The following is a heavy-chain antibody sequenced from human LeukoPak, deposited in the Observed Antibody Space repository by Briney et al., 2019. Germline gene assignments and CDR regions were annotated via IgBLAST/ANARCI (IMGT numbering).Heavy chain of an antibody. Sequence: GGSLRLSCAASGFTLNTHWMHWVRHDPGKGLVWVSRINTYGTDTIYADSVRGRFTISTDNAKNTLYLQMNSLRAEDTAVYYCAREITGYGGGPLFDFWGQGILVTVSS. CDR2: INTYGTDT. CDR1: GFTLNTHW. V-gene: IGHV3-74*01. CDR3: AREITGYGGGPLFDF. J-gene: IGHJ4*02. D-gene: IGHD4-23*01.